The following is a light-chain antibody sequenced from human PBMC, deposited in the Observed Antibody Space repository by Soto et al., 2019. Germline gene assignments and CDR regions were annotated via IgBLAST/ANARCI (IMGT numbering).Light chain of an antibody. Sequence: EIVLTQSPGTLSLSPGERATLSCRASQSVSSSYLAWYQQKPGQAPRLLIYGASSRATGIPDRFSGSGSGTDFTLTIIRLEPEDFAVYYCQQYGRAPLTVGGGTNVEIK. CDR3: QQYGRAPLT. CDR2: GAS. V-gene: IGKV3-20*01. J-gene: IGKJ4*01. CDR1: QSVSSSY.